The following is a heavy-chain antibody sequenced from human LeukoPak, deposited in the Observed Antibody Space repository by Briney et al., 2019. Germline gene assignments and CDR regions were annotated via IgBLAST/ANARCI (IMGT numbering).Heavy chain of an antibody. CDR3: ALSAEKQLVYFDF. CDR1: GYTFTSYG. CDR2: IIPVFDTA. J-gene: IGHJ4*02. D-gene: IGHD6-13*01. V-gene: IGHV1-69*05. Sequence: SVKVSCKASGYTFTSYGITWVQQAPGQGLEWMGRIIPVFDTAKYAQNFQGRVTMTTDESSSTAYMELYSLRSEDTAVYYCALSAEKQLVYFDFWGQGTLVTVSS.